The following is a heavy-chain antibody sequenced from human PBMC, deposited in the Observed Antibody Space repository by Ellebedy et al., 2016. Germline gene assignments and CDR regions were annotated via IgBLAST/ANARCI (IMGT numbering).Heavy chain of an antibody. CDR3: ARSDLEAAMTPTSD. Sequence: ASVKVSCKASGYTFTSYAMHWVRQAPGQRLEWMGWINAGNGNTKYSQRFQARVTMTRDTSTSTVYMELSSLRSEDTAVYYCARSDLEAAMTPTSDWGQGTQVTVSS. D-gene: IGHD5-18*01. CDR2: INAGNGNT. J-gene: IGHJ4*02. V-gene: IGHV1-3*01. CDR1: GYTFTSYA.